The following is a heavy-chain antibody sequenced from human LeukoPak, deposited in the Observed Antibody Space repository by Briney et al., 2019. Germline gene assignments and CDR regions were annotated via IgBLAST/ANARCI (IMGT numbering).Heavy chain of an antibody. V-gene: IGHV3-23*01. CDR1: GFTFSGYA. CDR2: ISGSSGST. Sequence: GGSLRLSCAASGFTFSGYAMTWVRQAPGKGLEWVSGISGSSGSTDYADSVKGRFTVSRDNSKNTLYLQMNSLRAEDTAVYYCSRPGWGGFDYWGQGTLVTVS. CDR3: SRPGWGGFDY. D-gene: IGHD3-16*01. J-gene: IGHJ4*02.